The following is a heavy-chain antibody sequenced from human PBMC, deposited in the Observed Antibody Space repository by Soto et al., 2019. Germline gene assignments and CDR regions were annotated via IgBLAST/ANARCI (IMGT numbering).Heavy chain of an antibody. J-gene: IGHJ4*02. D-gene: IGHD3-16*01. CDR3: AREGGSMGVIDY. CDR2: IIPIFGTA. CDR1: GGTFSSYA. V-gene: IGHV1-69*01. Sequence: QVQLVQSGAEVKKPGSSVKVSCKASGGTFSSYAISWVRQAPGQGLEWMGGIIPIFGTANYAQKFQGRVTSTADASTSTADMELSSLRSENTAVYYCAREGGSMGVIDYWGQGTLVTVSS.